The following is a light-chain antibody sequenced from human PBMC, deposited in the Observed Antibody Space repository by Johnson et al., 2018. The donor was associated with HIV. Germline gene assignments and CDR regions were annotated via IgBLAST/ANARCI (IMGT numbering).Light chain of an antibody. CDR1: SSNIGKNY. J-gene: IGLJ1*01. V-gene: IGLV1-51*02. CDR3: GTWDSSLSAGV. CDR2: ENK. Sequence: QSVLTQSPSVSAAPGQMVSISCSGSSSNIGKNYVSWYQQFPGTAPKLLIHENKKRPSGIPDRFSGSKSGTSATLDITGLQTGDEADYYCGTWDSSLSAGVVGTGTKVTVL.